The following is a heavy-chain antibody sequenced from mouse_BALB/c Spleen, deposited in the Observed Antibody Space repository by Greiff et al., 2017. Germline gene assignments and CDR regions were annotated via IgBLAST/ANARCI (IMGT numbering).Heavy chain of an antibody. V-gene: IGHV3-6*02. CDR1: GYSITSGYY. J-gene: IGHJ4*01. D-gene: IGHD6-1*01. CDR2: ISYDGSN. Sequence: VQLKESGPGLVKPSQSLSLTCSVTGYSITSGYYWNWIRQFPGNKLEWMGYISYDGSNNYNPSLKNRISITRDTSKNQFFLKLNSVTTEDTATYYCASKPHYYAMDYWGQGTSVTVSS. CDR3: ASKPHYYAMDY.